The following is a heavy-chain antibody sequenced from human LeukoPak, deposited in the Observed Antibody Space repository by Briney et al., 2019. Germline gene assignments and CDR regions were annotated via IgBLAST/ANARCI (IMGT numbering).Heavy chain of an antibody. J-gene: IGHJ4*02. Sequence: SQTLSLTGAVSGGSTSSSNYYWGWIRQPPGKGLEWIGSIYYSGSTYYNPSLKSRVTISVDTSKNQISLKLSSVTAADTAVYYCARGSGSGYYYWVYWGQGTLVTVSS. V-gene: IGHV4-39*07. D-gene: IGHD3-22*01. CDR2: IYYSGST. CDR3: ARGSGSGYYYWVY. CDR1: GGSTSSSNYY.